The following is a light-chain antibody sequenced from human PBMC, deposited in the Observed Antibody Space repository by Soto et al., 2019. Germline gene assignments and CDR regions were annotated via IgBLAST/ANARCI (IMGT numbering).Light chain of an antibody. Sequence: QSVLTQPPSVSAAPGQKVTMSCSGGSSNIGNYYVSWHQQLPGTSPKLLIYEKDKPPSGFPDRFSGSKSGTSATLGITVLKSGAEADYYCGSWDNSMSIFVFGAGTKRTVL. J-gene: IGLJ1*01. CDR2: EKD. V-gene: IGLV1-51*02. CDR1: SSNIGNYY. CDR3: GSWDNSMSIFV.